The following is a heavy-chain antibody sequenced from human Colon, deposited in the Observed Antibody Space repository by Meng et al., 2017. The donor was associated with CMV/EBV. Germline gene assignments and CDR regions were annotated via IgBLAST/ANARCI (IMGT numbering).Heavy chain of an antibody. D-gene: IGHD1-26*01. CDR2: INPNSGDT. Sequence: CKATGYTFSAYYMHWVRQAPGQGLQWMGWINPNSGDTKYAHEFKGRVNMTTDSSISTAYMELTSLRSDDTAVYYCAREVVGATWFDYWGQGTLVTVSS. CDR3: AREVVGATWFDY. CDR1: GYTFSAYY. J-gene: IGHJ4*02. V-gene: IGHV1-2*02.